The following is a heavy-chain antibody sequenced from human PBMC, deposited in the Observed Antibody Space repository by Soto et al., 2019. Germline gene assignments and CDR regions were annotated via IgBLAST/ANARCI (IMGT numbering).Heavy chain of an antibody. J-gene: IGHJ6*02. V-gene: IGHV3-30*18. Sequence: PGGSLRLSRAASGLSSSSYGMHWVRQAPGKGLEWVAVISYDGSNKYYADSVKGRFTISRDNSKNTLYLQMNSLRAEDTAVYYCAKEVWSGPMDVWGQGTTVTVSS. CDR2: ISYDGSNK. CDR3: AKEVWSGPMDV. CDR1: GLSSSSYG. D-gene: IGHD3-3*01.